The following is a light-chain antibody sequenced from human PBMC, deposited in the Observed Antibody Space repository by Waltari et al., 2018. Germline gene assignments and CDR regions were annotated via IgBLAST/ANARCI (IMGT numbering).Light chain of an antibody. CDR2: GAS. V-gene: IGKV3-20*01. CDR1: QSVSSTY. CDR3: QQYGSSPPWT. Sequence: EIVLTQSPGTLSLSPGERATLSCRASQSVSSTYFAWYQQIPGRAPRLLIYGASNRAIGIPDRFSGSGSGTDFTLTISRLEPEDFAVYYCQQYGSSPPWTFGQGTKVEI. J-gene: IGKJ1*01.